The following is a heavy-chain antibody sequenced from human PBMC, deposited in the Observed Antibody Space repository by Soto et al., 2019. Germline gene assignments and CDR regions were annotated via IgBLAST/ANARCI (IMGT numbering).Heavy chain of an antibody. V-gene: IGHV3-7*01. D-gene: IGHD3-10*01. CDR3: ARAVGWKAFDP. Sequence: EVQLVESGGGLVQPGGSLRLSCAASGFTFSSVWMTWVRQAPGKGLEWVANVKDDGSEKNYVDSVKGRFTIYRDNAKNXLXXXXXXXXXXDTALYYCARAVGWKAFDPWGQGTPVIVSS. CDR2: VKDDGSEK. J-gene: IGHJ5*02. CDR1: GFTFSSVW.